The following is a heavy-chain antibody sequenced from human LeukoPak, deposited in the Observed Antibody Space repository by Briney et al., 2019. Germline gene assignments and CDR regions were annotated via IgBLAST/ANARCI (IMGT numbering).Heavy chain of an antibody. CDR1: GGTFSSYA. V-gene: IGHV1-69*04. J-gene: IGHJ6*02. Sequence: SVKVSCKASGGTFSSYAIGWVRQAPGQGLEWMGRIIPILGIANYAQKFQGRVTITADKSTSTAYMELSSLRSEDTAVYYCARDHYDSSGYYGMDVWGQGTTVTVSS. CDR2: IIPILGIA. D-gene: IGHD3-22*01. CDR3: ARDHYDSSGYYGMDV.